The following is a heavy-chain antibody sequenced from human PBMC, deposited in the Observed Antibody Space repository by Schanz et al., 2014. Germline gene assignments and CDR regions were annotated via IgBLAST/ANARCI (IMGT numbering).Heavy chain of an antibody. CDR3: ARDPNTSAWLPYFDT. J-gene: IGHJ4*02. Sequence: DVQLLESGGGLVQPGESLRLSCAASGFTFTTYAMTWVRQAPGKGLEWVSNISPTGSSTYYADSVKGRFTISRDNSKNTVYLQMNSLRTDDTAMYYCARDPNTSAWLPYFDTWGQGTLVAVSS. CDR2: ISPTGSST. CDR1: GFTFTTYA. V-gene: IGHV3-23*01. D-gene: IGHD6-19*01.